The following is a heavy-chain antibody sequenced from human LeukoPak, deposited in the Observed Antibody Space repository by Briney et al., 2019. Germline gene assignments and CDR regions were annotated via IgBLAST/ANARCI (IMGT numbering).Heavy chain of an antibody. CDR2: IRYDGSNK. Sequence: PGGSLRLSCAASGFTFSSYGMHWVRQAPGKGLEWVAFIRYDGSNKYYADSVKGRFTISRDNSKNTLYLQMNSLRAEDTAVYYCAKDYSRGYDFWSGYDAFDIWGQGTMATVSS. V-gene: IGHV3-30*02. J-gene: IGHJ3*02. D-gene: IGHD3-3*01. CDR3: AKDYSRGYDFWSGYDAFDI. CDR1: GFTFSSYG.